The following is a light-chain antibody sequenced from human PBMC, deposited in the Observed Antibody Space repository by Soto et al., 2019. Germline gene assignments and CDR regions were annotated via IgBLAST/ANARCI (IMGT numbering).Light chain of an antibody. CDR1: SSDVGGYNY. V-gene: IGLV2-14*01. J-gene: IGLJ2*01. Sequence: QSALTQPASVSGSPGRSITISSTGTSSDVGGYNYVSWYQQHPGKAPKLMIYDVSNRPSGVSNHFSGSKSGNTASLTISGLQAEDEADYYCSSYTSSSTLVFGGGTKVTVL. CDR2: DVS. CDR3: SSYTSSSTLV.